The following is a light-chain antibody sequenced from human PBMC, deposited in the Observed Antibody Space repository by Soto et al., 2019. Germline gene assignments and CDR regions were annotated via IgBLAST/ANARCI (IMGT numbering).Light chain of an antibody. CDR1: QGISSY. CDR3: QQSSSTPQT. V-gene: IGKV1-39*01. J-gene: IGKJ1*01. CDR2: AAS. Sequence: IRMTQSPSSLSASTGDRVTITCRASQGISSYLNWYQHKQGEAPKLLIYAASSLQSGVPSRFSGSGSGTDFTLTISSLQPEDFATYYCQQSSSTPQTFGQGTKVDIK.